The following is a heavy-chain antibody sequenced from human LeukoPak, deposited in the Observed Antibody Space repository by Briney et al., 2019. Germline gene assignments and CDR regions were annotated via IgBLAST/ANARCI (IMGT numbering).Heavy chain of an antibody. V-gene: IGHV3-30-3*01. Sequence: GGSLRLSCAASGFTFSSYAMHWVRQAPGKGLEWVAVISYDGSNKYYADSVKGRFTISRDNSENTLSLQMNSLRAEDTAVYYCAKVYGSGSYYTSRGAFDIWGQGTMVTVSS. CDR1: GFTFSSYA. CDR2: ISYDGSNK. D-gene: IGHD3-10*01. J-gene: IGHJ3*02. CDR3: AKVYGSGSYYTSRGAFDI.